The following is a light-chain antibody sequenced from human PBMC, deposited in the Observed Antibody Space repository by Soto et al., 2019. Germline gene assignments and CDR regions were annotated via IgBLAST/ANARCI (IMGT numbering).Light chain of an antibody. V-gene: IGKV1-5*03. CDR3: QQYNYPPWT. J-gene: IGKJ1*01. CDR1: HTISTW. Sequence: DIQMTQSPSTLSASVGDKVNITCRASHTISTWLAWYRQKPGKAPELLIYKASNLQSGVPSRFSGSGSGTEFTLTISRLQPDDFATYYCQQYNYPPWTFGQGTTV. CDR2: KAS.